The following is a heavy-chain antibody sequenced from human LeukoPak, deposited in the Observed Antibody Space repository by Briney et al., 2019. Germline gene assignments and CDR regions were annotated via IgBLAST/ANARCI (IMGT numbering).Heavy chain of an antibody. V-gene: IGHV3-7*01. J-gene: IGHJ4*02. CDR3: ARSRGPSYYYDSSGYPSGY. CDR2: VKQDGSEK. D-gene: IGHD3-22*01. CDR1: GFTFSSYW. Sequence: PGGSLRLSCAASGFTFSSYWMSWVRQAPGKGLEWVANVKQDGSEKYYVDSVKGRFTISRDNAKNSLYLQMNSPRAEDTAVYYCARSRGPSYYYDSSGYPSGYWGPGTLVTVSS.